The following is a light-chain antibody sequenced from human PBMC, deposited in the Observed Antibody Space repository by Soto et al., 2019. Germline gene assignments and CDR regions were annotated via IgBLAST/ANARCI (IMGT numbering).Light chain of an antibody. CDR2: GAS. CDR1: QSVDSSY. CDR3: QQYSRAPIT. J-gene: IGKJ5*01. V-gene: IGKV3-20*01. Sequence: EIVLTQSPGTLSLSPGERATLSCRAGQSVDSSYLAWYQQKPGQAPRLLIYGASSRAPGIPDRFSGSGSGTDFTLTISRLAPEDFAVYYCQQYSRAPITFGQGTRLEIK.